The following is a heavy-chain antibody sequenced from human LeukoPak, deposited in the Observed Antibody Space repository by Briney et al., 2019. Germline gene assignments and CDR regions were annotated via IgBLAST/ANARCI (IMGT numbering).Heavy chain of an antibody. Sequence: ASVKVSCKASGYTFTSYYMHWVRQAPGQGLEWMGIINPSGGSTSYAQKFQGRVTMTRDTSTSTAHMELRNLRSDDSAVYYCARDQGYYYDSTGYVFDSWGQGTLVTVSS. V-gene: IGHV1-46*01. CDR2: INPSGGST. CDR3: ARDQGYYYDSTGYVFDS. CDR1: GYTFTSYY. J-gene: IGHJ4*02. D-gene: IGHD3-22*01.